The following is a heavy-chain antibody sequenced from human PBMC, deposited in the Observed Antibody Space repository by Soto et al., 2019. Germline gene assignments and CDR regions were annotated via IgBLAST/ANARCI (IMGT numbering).Heavy chain of an antibody. CDR1: NDSIGPYY. CDR2: IYYSGST. CDR3: ARDMGFDP. J-gene: IGHJ5*02. D-gene: IGHD3-10*01. V-gene: IGHV4-59*01. Sequence: PSETLSLTCTVSNDSIGPYYWSWIRQPPGKGLEWIGFIYYSGSTTYNPSLKSRVTISVDTSKNQFSLKLSSVTAADTAVYYCARDMGFDPWGQGTLVTVTS.